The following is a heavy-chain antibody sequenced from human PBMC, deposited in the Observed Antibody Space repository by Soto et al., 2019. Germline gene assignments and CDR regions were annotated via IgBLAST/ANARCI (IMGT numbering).Heavy chain of an antibody. V-gene: IGHV4-39*01. CDR1: GVSFRSSDYY. Sequence: SETLSLTCTVSGVSFRSSDYYWGWIRQPPNKGLEWIGSMHYSGSTFYNPSLKSRVTISVDTSTNQVNMKLTSVTAAVTAVYYCARPGYSSNWYWFDPWGQGTLVTVSS. CDR3: ARPGYSSNWYWFDP. D-gene: IGHD6-13*01. CDR2: MHYSGST. J-gene: IGHJ5*02.